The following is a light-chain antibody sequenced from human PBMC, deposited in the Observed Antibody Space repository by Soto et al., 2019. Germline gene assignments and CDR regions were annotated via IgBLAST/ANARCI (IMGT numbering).Light chain of an antibody. Sequence: QSVLTQPPSASGSPGQSVTISCTGTSSDVGGYNYVSWYQHHPGKAPKLMIYEVNKRPSGVPDRFSGSKSGTTASLTVSGLQAEDEADYYCSSYAGSNNVRFGGGTQLTVL. CDR3: SSYAGSNNVR. CDR2: EVN. J-gene: IGLJ2*01. CDR1: SSDVGGYNY. V-gene: IGLV2-8*01.